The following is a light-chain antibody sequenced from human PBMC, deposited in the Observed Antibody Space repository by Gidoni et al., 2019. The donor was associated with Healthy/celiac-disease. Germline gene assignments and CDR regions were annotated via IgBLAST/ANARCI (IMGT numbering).Light chain of an antibody. CDR3: MQALQTPRT. CDR1: QSLLHSNGYNY. Sequence: DIVMPQSPLSLPVTPGEPASISCRSSQSLLHSNGYNYLDWYLQKPGQSPQLLIYLGSNRASGVPDRFSGSGSGKDFTLKSSRVEAEDVGVYYCMQALQTPRTFGQGTKVEIK. J-gene: IGKJ1*01. V-gene: IGKV2-28*01. CDR2: LGS.